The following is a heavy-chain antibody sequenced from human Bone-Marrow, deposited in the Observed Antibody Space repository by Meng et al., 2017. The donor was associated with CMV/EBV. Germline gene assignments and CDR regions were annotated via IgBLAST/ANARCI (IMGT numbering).Heavy chain of an antibody. CDR2: ISSSSSYI. J-gene: IGHJ3*02. V-gene: IGHV3-21*04. Sequence: GESLKISCAASGFTFSDYYMNWVRQAPGKGLEWVSSISSSSSYIYYADSVKGRFTISRDNAKNTLYLQMNSLRAEDTAVYYCAKLNGIVVVPAAIGAFDIWGQGTMVTVSS. CDR3: AKLNGIVVVPAAIGAFDI. D-gene: IGHD2-2*02. CDR1: GFTFSDYY.